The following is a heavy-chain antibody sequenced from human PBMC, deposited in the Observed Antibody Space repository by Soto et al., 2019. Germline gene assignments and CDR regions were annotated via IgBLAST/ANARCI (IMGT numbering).Heavy chain of an antibody. CDR1: GFTFSSYA. CDR3: AKVFRFRDIVVVPAAMWYYFDY. CDR2: ISGSGGST. V-gene: IGHV3-23*01. D-gene: IGHD2-2*01. J-gene: IGHJ4*02. Sequence: GGSLRLSCAASGFTFSSYAMSWVRQAPGKGLEWVSAISGSGGSTYYADSVKGRFTISRDNSKNTLYLQMNSLRAEDTAVYYCAKVFRFRDIVVVPAAMWYYFDYWGQGTLVTVSS.